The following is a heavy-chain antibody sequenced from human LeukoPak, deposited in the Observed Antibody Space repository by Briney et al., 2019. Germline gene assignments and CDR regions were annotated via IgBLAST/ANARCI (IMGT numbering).Heavy chain of an antibody. D-gene: IGHD3-22*01. J-gene: IGHJ3*02. Sequence: PSETLSLTCAVYGGSFSGYYWSWIRQPPGKGLEWIGEINHSGSTNYNPSLKSRVTISVDTSKNQFSLKVTSVTAADTAVYYCARAVYDSSGYDTFDIWGQGTMVTVSS. CDR1: GGSFSGYY. V-gene: IGHV4-34*01. CDR3: ARAVYDSSGYDTFDI. CDR2: INHSGST.